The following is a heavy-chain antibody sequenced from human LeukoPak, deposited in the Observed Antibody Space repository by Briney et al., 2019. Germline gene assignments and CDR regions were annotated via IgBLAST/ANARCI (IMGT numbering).Heavy chain of an antibody. CDR3: ARATGYSSGWYLGY. CDR2: IRYDGSNK. D-gene: IGHD6-19*01. Sequence: GGSLRLSCAASGFTFSSYGMHWVRQAPGKGLEWVAFIRYDGSNKYYADSVKGRFTISRDNSKNTLYLQMNSLRAEDTAVYYCARATGYSSGWYLGYWAQGTLVTVSS. CDR1: GFTFSSYG. J-gene: IGHJ4*02. V-gene: IGHV3-30*02.